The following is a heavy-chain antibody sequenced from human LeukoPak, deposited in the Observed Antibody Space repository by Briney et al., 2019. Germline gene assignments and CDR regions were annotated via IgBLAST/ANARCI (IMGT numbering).Heavy chain of an antibody. Sequence: TSETLSLTCTVSGYSISSGYYWGWIRQPPGKGLEWIGSIYHSGSTYYNPSLKSRVTISVDTSKNQFSLKLSSVTAADTAMYYCARGVDSGYPDYWGQGTLVTVSS. V-gene: IGHV4-38-2*02. CDR2: IYHSGST. D-gene: IGHD3-22*01. CDR3: ARGVDSGYPDY. CDR1: GYSISSGYY. J-gene: IGHJ4*02.